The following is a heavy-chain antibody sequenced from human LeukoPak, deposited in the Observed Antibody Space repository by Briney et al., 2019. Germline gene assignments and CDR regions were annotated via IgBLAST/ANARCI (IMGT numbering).Heavy chain of an antibody. J-gene: IGHJ3*02. Sequence: GGSLRLSCAASGFTLSSYWMHWVRQAPGKGLVWVSGMNSDGGSTRYADSVRGRFIITRDNAKNMLYLQMNSLRAEDTAVYYCASMNGHAFDIWGQGTRVTVSS. D-gene: IGHD2-8*01. CDR2: MNSDGGST. CDR1: GFTLSSYW. CDR3: ASMNGHAFDI. V-gene: IGHV3-74*01.